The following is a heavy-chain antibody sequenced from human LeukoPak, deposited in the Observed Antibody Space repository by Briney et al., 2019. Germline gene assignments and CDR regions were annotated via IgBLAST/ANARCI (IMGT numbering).Heavy chain of an antibody. V-gene: IGHV3-30*03. Sequence: GGSLRLSCAASGFTFSSYGMHWVRQAPGKGLEWVAVISYDGSNKYYADSVKGRFTISRDNSKNTLYLQMNSLRAEDTAVYYCARGGAVAAAHDAFDIWGQGTMVTVSS. D-gene: IGHD6-19*01. CDR2: ISYDGSNK. J-gene: IGHJ3*02. CDR3: ARGGAVAAAHDAFDI. CDR1: GFTFSSYG.